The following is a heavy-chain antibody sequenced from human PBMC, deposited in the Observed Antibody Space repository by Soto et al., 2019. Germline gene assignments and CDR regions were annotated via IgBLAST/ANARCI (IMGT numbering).Heavy chain of an antibody. CDR3: AKGPYYYYYMDV. CDR2: IYYSGST. Sequence: PSETLSLTCTVSGGSISSVGYYWSWIRQHPGKGLEWIGYIYYSGSTYYNPSLKSRVTISVDTSKNQFSLKLSSVTAADTAVYYCAKGPYYYYYMDVWGKGTTVTVSS. CDR1: GGSISSVGYY. V-gene: IGHV4-31*03. J-gene: IGHJ6*03.